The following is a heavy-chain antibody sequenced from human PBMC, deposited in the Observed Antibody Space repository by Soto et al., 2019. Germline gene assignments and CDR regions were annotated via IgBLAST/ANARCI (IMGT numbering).Heavy chain of an antibody. J-gene: IGHJ4*02. Sequence: ASVKVSCKASGYTFTSYYMHWVRQAPGQGLEWMGIINPSGGSTSYAQKFQGRVTMTRDTSTSTVYMELSSPRSEDTAVYYCARYYIRDIVVVPAAMPFDYWGQGTLVTVSS. D-gene: IGHD2-2*01. CDR3: ARYYIRDIVVVPAAMPFDY. CDR1: GYTFTSYY. V-gene: IGHV1-46*03. CDR2: INPSGGST.